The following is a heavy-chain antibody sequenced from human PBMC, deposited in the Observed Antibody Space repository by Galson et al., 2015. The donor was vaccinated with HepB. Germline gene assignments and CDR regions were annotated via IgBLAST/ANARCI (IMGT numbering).Heavy chain of an antibody. CDR3: AKVFPEKTDGWYRQALYYFDS. J-gene: IGHJ4*02. D-gene: IGHD6-19*01. V-gene: IGHV3-23*01. CDR2: ITPICGNT. Sequence: SLRLSCAASGFTFTYYALSWVRQAPGKGLEWVSAITPICGNTYSPVSMEGRFTITRDNSQNTLFLQLNSLRAEDTAIYFCAKVFPEKTDGWYRQALYYFDSWGQGTRVNGS. CDR1: GFTFTYYA.